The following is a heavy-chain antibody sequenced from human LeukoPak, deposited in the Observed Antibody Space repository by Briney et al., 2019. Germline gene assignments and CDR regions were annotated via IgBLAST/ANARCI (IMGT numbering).Heavy chain of an antibody. CDR1: GFTFSSYG. D-gene: IGHD2-2*01. CDR3: AKDLGRYCSSTSCIGDY. V-gene: IGHV3-30*02. Sequence: PGGSLRLPCAASGFTFSSYGMHWVRQAPGKGLEWVAFIRYDGSNKYYADSVKGRFTISRDNSKNTLYLQMNSLRTEDTAVYYCAKDLGRYCSSTSCIGDYWGQGTLVTVSS. J-gene: IGHJ4*02. CDR2: IRYDGSNK.